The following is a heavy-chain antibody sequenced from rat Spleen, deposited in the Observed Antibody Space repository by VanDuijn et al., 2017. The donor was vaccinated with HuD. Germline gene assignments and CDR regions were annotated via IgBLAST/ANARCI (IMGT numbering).Heavy chain of an antibody. CDR1: GFTLSDYY. Sequence: EVQLVESGGGLVQPGRSLKLSCAASGFTLSDYYMAWVRQAPTKGLAWVATINYDGSSTYYRDSVKGRFTISRDNAKSTLYLQMDSLKSEDTATYYCARSVFDYWGQGVMVTVSS. J-gene: IGHJ2*01. V-gene: IGHV5-29*01. CDR3: ARSVFDY. CDR2: INYDGSST.